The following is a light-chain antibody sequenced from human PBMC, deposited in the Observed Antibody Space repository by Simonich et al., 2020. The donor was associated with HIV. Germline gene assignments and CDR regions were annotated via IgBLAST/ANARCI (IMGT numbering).Light chain of an antibody. J-gene: IGKJ4*01. CDR1: QSVNSN. Sequence: EIVMTQSPATLSVSPGERATLSCRASQSVNSNLAWYQQKPGLPPRLLIYGASTRATGIPARFSGSGSGTEFTLTISSLQSEDFAVYHCQQYTNWPLTFGGGTKVEIK. CDR3: QQYTNWPLT. CDR2: GAS. V-gene: IGKV3-15*01.